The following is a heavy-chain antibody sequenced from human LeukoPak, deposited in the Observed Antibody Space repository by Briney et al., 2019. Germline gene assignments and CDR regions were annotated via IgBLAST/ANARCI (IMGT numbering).Heavy chain of an antibody. CDR3: ARRGVSTYYYDSSGYYYAFDI. V-gene: IGHV4-59*08. Sequence: SETLSLTCTVSGGSISSYYWSWIRQPPGKGLEWIGYIYYSGSTNFNPSLKSRVTISVDTSKNQFSLKLSSVTVADTAVYYCARRGVSTYYYDSSGYYYAFDIWGQGTMVTVSS. J-gene: IGHJ3*02. D-gene: IGHD3-22*01. CDR1: GGSISSYY. CDR2: IYYSGST.